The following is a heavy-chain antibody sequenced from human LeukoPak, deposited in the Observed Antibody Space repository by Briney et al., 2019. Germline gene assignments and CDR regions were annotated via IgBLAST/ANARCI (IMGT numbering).Heavy chain of an antibody. V-gene: IGHV1-2*02. J-gene: IGHJ4*02. D-gene: IGHD3-9*01. CDR3: ARVYNILSGYDY. CDR2: INPNSGGT. CDR1: GYTFTGYY. Sequence: ASVKVSCKASGYTFTGYYMHWVRQAPGQGLEWMGWINPNSGGTNYAQKFQGRVTMTRDTSISTAYMELSSLRSDDTAVYYCARVYNILSGYDYWGQGTLVIVSS.